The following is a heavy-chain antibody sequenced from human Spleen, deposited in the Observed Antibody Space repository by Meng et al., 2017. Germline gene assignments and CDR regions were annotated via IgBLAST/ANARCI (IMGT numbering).Heavy chain of an antibody. CDR1: GFTFSDYY. CDR2: IYYGGST. D-gene: IGHD3-16*02. J-gene: IGHJ3*02. CDR3: ARDNDYVWGNFRNDAFDI. V-gene: IGHV4-38-2*02. Sequence: GSLRLSCAASGFTFSDYYMSWIRQPPGKGLEWVGSIYYGGSTYSNPSLKSRVTISVDTSKNQFSLNLSSVTAADTAVYYCARDNDYVWGNFRNDAFDIWGQGTVVTVSS.